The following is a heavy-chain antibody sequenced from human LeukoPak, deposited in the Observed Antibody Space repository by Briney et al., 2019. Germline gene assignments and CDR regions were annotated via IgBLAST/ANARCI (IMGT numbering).Heavy chain of an antibody. CDR1: GFTFSTYG. Sequence: SGGSLRLSCAASGFTFSTYGMNWVRQAPGKGLEWVSYISSGSSTIYYADSVKGRFTISRDNAKNSLYLQMNSLRAEDTAIYYCAGEGSGWLPNLWGQGTLVTVSS. CDR2: ISSGSSTI. J-gene: IGHJ5*02. D-gene: IGHD6-19*01. V-gene: IGHV3-48*04. CDR3: AGEGSGWLPNL.